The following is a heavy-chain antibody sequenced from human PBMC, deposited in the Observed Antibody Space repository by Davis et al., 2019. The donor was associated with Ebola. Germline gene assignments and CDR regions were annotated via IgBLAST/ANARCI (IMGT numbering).Heavy chain of an antibody. V-gene: IGHV3-7*01. CDR3: ARASGTSLWAGESSGGRLDV. CDR1: GFTFRSYW. D-gene: IGHD3-10*01. CDR2: IKQDGSEK. Sequence: PGGSLRLSCAASGFTFRSYWMGWVRQAPGKGLEWLANIKQDGSEKYYVDSVKGRFTISRDNARTSLYLQMNSLRAEDTAVYYCARASGTSLWAGESSGGRLDVWGKGTTVTVSS. J-gene: IGHJ6*03.